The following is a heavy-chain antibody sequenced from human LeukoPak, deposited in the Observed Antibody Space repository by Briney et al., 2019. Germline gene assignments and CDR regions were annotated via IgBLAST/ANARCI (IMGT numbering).Heavy chain of an antibody. V-gene: IGHV4-38-2*02. CDR2: VFRSGST. J-gene: IGHJ4*02. CDR3: ARDSWPEVARFAY. CDR1: GYSIRSGYY. D-gene: IGHD1-14*01. Sequence: SETLSLTCTVSGYSIRSGYYWGWIRQSPGKGLEWVGNVFRSGSTYYNPSLKSRVTMSVDTSKNQFSLKLSSVTAADPAVYYCARDSWPEVARFAYWRQGTLPADPS.